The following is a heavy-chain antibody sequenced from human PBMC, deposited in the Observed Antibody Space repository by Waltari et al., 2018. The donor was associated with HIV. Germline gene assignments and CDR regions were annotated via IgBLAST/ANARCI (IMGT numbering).Heavy chain of an antibody. CDR3: ATTTTTTYFS. CDR2: VKPEGSGT. Sequence: EVQLVESGGGLVQPGESLRLSCGASGFTFRSTWLHWVRQAPGGGLVWVSRVKPEGSGTSYADSVKCRFTISRDNAKNTVYLQMNSLRAEDTAVYYCATTTTTTYFSWGQGTLVTVSS. J-gene: IGHJ5*02. V-gene: IGHV3-74*03. CDR1: GFTFRSTW. D-gene: IGHD1-1*01.